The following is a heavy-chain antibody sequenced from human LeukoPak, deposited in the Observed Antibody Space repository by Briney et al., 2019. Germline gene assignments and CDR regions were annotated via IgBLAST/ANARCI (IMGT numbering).Heavy chain of an antibody. CDR3: ARDPFTLYYYDSSGQAAFDI. CDR1: GGSISSGSYY. J-gene: IGHJ4*02. D-gene: IGHD3-22*01. V-gene: IGHV4-61*02. CDR2: IYTSGST. Sequence: SETLSLTCTVSGGSISSGSYYWSWIRQPAGKGLEWIGRIYTSGSTNYNPSLKSRVTISVDTSKNQFSLKLSSVTAADTAVYYCARDPFTLYYYDSSGQAAFDIWGQGTLVTVSS.